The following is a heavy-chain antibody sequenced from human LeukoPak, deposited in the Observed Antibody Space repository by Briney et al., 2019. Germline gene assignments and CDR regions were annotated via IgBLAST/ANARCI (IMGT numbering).Heavy chain of an antibody. Sequence: GGSLRLSCAASGFTFSSYSMNWVRQAPGKGLERVSSISSSSSYIYYADSVKGRFTISRDNAKNSLYLQMNSLRAEDTAVYYCARNYYDSSGYYGDAFDIWGQGTTVTVSS. J-gene: IGHJ3*02. CDR1: GFTFSSYS. CDR2: ISSSSSYI. D-gene: IGHD3-22*01. CDR3: ARNYYDSSGYYGDAFDI. V-gene: IGHV3-21*01.